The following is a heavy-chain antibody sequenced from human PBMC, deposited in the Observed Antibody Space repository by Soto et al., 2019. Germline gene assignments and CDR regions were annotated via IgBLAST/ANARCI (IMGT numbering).Heavy chain of an antibody. V-gene: IGHV1-2*02. CDR3: ARKHSLDYIRWGLDP. CDR1: GYPFSDNQ. Sequence: VKVSCKASGYPFSDNQIHWLRRAPGQGLEWMGRINPKSDDTNYAQKFQGRVTMTRDTSIDTAYLELTGVTSDDTATYYCARKHSLDYIRWGLDPWGQGTLVTVSS. CDR2: INPKSDDT. J-gene: IGHJ5*02. D-gene: IGHD4-4*01.